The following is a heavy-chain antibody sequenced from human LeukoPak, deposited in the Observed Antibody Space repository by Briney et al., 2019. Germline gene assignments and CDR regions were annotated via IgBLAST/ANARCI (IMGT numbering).Heavy chain of an antibody. D-gene: IGHD2-15*01. V-gene: IGHV3-7*01. J-gene: IGHJ5*02. CDR1: GYTFSDFS. CDR2: INQDGTEK. CDR3: ARVARYCSGGTCSWFDP. Sequence: SGGSLRLSCAASGYTFSDFSVNWVRQAPGKGLEWVANINQDGTEKYYVDSLKGRFTISRDNAKNSLYLQMNSLRADDTAVYYCARVARYCSGGTCSWFDPWGQGTLVTVSS.